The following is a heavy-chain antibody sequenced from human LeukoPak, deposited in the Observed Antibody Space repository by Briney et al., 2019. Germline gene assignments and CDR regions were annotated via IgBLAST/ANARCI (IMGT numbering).Heavy chain of an antibody. CDR2: IYHSGST. V-gene: IGHV4-30-2*01. Sequence: SETLSLTCAVSGGSISSGGYSWSWIRQPPGKGLEWIGYIYHSGSTYYNPSLKSRVTISVDRSKNQFSLKLSSVTAADTAVYYCVRDDSSGYSRSGMDVWGQGTTVTVSS. CDR3: VRDDSSGYSRSGMDV. J-gene: IGHJ6*02. D-gene: IGHD3-22*01. CDR1: GGSISSGGYS.